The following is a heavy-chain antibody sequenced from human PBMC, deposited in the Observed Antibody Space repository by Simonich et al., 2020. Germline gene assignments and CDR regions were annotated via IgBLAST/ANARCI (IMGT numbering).Heavy chain of an antibody. CDR2: IKQDESAK. J-gene: IGHJ3*02. D-gene: IGHD6-6*01. V-gene: IGHV3-7*01. CDR3: AREGIAARDAFDI. CDR1: GFTFSSYW. Sequence: EVQLVESGGGLVQPGGSLRLSCAASGFTFSSYWMSWVRQAQGKGLGWGATIKQDESAKYYVDSVKGRFTISRDNANNSLYLQMNSLRAEDMAVYYCAREGIAARDAFDIWGQGTMVTVSS.